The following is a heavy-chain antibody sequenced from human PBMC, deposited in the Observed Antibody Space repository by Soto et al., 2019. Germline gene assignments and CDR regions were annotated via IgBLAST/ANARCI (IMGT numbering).Heavy chain of an antibody. J-gene: IGHJ5*02. CDR2: MYHSGST. V-gene: IGHV4-30-2*01. Sequence: SETLSLTCAVSGGSISSGGYSWSWIRQPPGKGLEWIGYMYHSGSTYYNPSLKSRVTISIDRSKNQFSLKLSSVTAADTAVYYCARSVFPWGQGTLVTVSS. CDR3: ARSVFP. CDR1: GGSISSGGYS.